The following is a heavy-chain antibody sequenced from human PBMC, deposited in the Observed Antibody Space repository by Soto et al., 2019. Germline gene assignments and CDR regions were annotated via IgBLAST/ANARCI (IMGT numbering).Heavy chain of an antibody. D-gene: IGHD1-26*01. CDR1: GGSISSSNYY. Sequence: SETLSLTCTVSGGSISSSNYYWGWIRQPPGKGLEWIGSIYYSGSTYYNPSLKSRVTISVDTSKNQFSLKLSSVTAADTAVYYCARSSSGSYFDYWGQGTPVTVSS. V-gene: IGHV4-39*01. CDR3: ARSSSGSYFDY. J-gene: IGHJ4*02. CDR2: IYYSGST.